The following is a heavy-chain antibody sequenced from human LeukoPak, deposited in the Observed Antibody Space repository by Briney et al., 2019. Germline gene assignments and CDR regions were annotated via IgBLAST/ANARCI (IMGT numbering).Heavy chain of an antibody. CDR3: AKDNAGGYDYFDY. CDR2: IGSSDSTT. Sequence: GGSLRLSCVASGFTFSSYEMNWVRQAPGKGLEWLSYIGSSDSTTHYADSVKGRFTISRNNAKNSLYLQMNSLRVEDTAVYYCAKDNAGGYDYFDYWGQGTLVTVSS. V-gene: IGHV3-48*03. CDR1: GFTFSSYE. D-gene: IGHD5-12*01. J-gene: IGHJ4*02.